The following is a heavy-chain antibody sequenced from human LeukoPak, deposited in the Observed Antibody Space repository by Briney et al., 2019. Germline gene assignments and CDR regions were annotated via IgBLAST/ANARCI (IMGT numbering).Heavy chain of an antibody. V-gene: IGHV4-38-2*02. Sequence: SETLSLTCTVSGYSISSGYYWGWIRQPPGKGLEWIGSIYHSGSTYYSPSLKGRVTISVDTSKNQFSLKLSSVTAADTAVYYCARHGSLLWFGEKFWFDPWGQGTLVTVSS. D-gene: IGHD3-10*01. CDR2: IYHSGST. CDR3: ARHGSLLWFGEKFWFDP. CDR1: GYSISSGYY. J-gene: IGHJ5*02.